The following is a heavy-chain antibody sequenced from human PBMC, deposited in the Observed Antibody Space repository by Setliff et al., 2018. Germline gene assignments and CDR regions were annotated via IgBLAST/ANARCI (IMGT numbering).Heavy chain of an antibody. CDR1: GFTFSDAW. J-gene: IGHJ4*02. V-gene: IGHV3-15*01. Sequence: GGSLRLSCAASGFTFSDAWMNWVRQAPGKGLEWVGRIKSKADGGTADFAAPVKGRFTISRDDSKNTMSLQMNSLKTEDTAVYFCATRLGDFWGQGTRVTVSS. CDR2: IKSKADGGTA. CDR3: ATRLGDF.